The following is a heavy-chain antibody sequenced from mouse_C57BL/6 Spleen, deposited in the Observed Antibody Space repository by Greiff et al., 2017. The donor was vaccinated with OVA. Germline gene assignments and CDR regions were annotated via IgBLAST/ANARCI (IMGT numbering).Heavy chain of an antibody. CDR2: IDPETGGT. CDR3: TREGYCNYDYFDY. V-gene: IGHV1-15*01. D-gene: IGHD2-1*01. CDR1: GYTFTDYE. Sequence: VQLQQSGAELVRPGASVTLSCKASGYTFTDYEMHWVKQTPVHGLEWIGAIDPETGGTASNQKFKGKAILTADKSSSTAYMELRSLTSEDSAVYYCTREGYCNYDYFDYWGQGTTLTVSS. J-gene: IGHJ2*01.